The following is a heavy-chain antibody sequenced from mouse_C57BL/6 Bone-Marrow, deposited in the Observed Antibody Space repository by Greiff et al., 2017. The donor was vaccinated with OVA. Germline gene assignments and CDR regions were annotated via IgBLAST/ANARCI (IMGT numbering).Heavy chain of an antibody. J-gene: IGHJ2*01. CDR1: GFTFSSYT. CDR2: ISGGGGNT. D-gene: IGHD1-1*01. V-gene: IGHV5-9*01. Sequence: EVMLVESGGGLVKPGGSLKLSCAASGFTFSSYTMSWVRQTPEKRLEWVATISGGGGNTYYPDRVKGRFTITRDNAKNTLYLQMSSLRSEDTALYYCARHHYYGSRGDFDYWGQGTTLTVSS. CDR3: ARHHYYGSRGDFDY.